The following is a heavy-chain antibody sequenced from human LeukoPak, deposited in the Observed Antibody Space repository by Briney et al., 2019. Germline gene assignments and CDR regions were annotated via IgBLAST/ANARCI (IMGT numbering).Heavy chain of an antibody. J-gene: IGHJ4*02. Sequence: GGSLRLSCAASGFTFRSYWMSWVRQAPGKGLEWVANINAEGSAKFYADSAKGRFTISRDNAKNSVYLEMNSLRVEDTAIYYCARELFDFDYWGQGTLVTVSS. D-gene: IGHD3-10*01. CDR1: GFTFRSYW. CDR2: INAEGSAK. V-gene: IGHV3-7*04. CDR3: ARELFDFDY.